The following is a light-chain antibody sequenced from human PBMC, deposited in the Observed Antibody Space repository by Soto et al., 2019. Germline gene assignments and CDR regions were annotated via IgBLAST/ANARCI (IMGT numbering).Light chain of an antibody. CDR3: QQRSNWPT. CDR2: DAS. V-gene: IGKV3-11*01. CDR1: QSVSSY. J-gene: IGKJ5*01. Sequence: EIVLTQSPATLSLSPRERATLSCRASQSVSSYLAWYQQKPGQAPRLLIYDASNRATGIPARFSGSGSGTDFTLTISSLEPEDFAVYYCQQRSNWPTFGQGTRLEN.